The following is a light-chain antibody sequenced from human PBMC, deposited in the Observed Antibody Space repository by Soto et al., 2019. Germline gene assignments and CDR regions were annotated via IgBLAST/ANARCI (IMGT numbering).Light chain of an antibody. CDR3: SSYAGSNNVI. CDR1: SSDVGGYNY. Sequence: QSALTQPASASGSPGQSVTISCTGTSSDVGGYNYVSWYRQHPGEAPKLMIYEVSKRPSGVPDRFSGFKSGNTASLTVSGLQAEDEADYYCSSYAGSNNVIFGGGTKLTVL. J-gene: IGLJ2*01. V-gene: IGLV2-8*01. CDR2: EVS.